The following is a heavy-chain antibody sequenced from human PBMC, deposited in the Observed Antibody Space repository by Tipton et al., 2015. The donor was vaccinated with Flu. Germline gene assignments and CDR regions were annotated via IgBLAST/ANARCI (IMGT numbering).Heavy chain of an antibody. CDR1: GGSISSYY. CDR3: ARHPLGFRELLPGVDY. J-gene: IGHJ4*02. V-gene: IGHV4-59*08. CDR2: IYYSGST. Sequence: TLSLTCTVSGGSISSYYWSWIRQPPGKGLEWIGYIYYSGSTNYNPSLKSRVTISVDTSKNQFSLKLSSVTAAGTAVYYCARHPLGFRELLPGVDYWGQGTLVTVSS. D-gene: IGHD3-10*01.